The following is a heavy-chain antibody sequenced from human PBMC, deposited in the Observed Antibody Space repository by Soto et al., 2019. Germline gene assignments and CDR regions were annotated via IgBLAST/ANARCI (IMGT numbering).Heavy chain of an antibody. CDR2: IIPIFGTA. V-gene: IGHV1-69*01. CDR3: AREGGFRGVTFGP. Sequence: QVQLVQSGAEVKKPGSSVKVSCKASGGTFSSYAISWVRQAPGQGLELMVGIIPIFGTANYAQKLQGRVTITADESTSTAYMELSSLRSEDTAVYYCAREGGFRGVTFGPWGQGTLVTVSS. CDR1: GGTFSSYA. D-gene: IGHD3-10*01. J-gene: IGHJ5*02.